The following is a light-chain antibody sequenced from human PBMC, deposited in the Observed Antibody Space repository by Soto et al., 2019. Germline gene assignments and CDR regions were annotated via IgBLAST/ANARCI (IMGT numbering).Light chain of an antibody. CDR3: CSYAGSSPHVV. Sequence: QSALTQPASVSGSPGQSITISCTGTSSDVGSYNLVSWYQQHPGKAPKLMIYEGSKRPPGVSNRFSGSKSGNTASLTISGLQAEDEADYYCCSYAGSSPHVVFGGGTKLTVL. V-gene: IGLV2-23*01. CDR1: SSDVGSYNL. J-gene: IGLJ2*01. CDR2: EGS.